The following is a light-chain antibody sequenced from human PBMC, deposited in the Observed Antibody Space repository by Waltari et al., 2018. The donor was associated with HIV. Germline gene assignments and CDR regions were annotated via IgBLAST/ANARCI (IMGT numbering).Light chain of an antibody. J-gene: IGLJ3*02. V-gene: IGLV1-44*01. CDR1: SSNIGSNA. CDR3: AGWDDSVDGPV. CDR2: SDN. Sequence: QSVLTQPPSASGTPGQRVTISCSGGSSNIGSNAVSWYQQLPGTAPKLLIYSDNPRPSGVPARFSGSKSGTSASLAISGLQSEDEADYHCAGWDDSVDGPVFGGGTILTVL.